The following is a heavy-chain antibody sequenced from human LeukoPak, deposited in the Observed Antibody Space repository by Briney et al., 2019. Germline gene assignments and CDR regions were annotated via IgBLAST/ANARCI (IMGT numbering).Heavy chain of an antibody. V-gene: IGHV1-2*02. CDR2: INPNSGGT. D-gene: IGHD2-15*01. CDR1: GYTFTGYY. CDR3: ARDQDIVVVVAALRQREMGGFDP. Sequence: ASVKVSCKASGYTFTGYYIHWVRQAPGQGLEWMGWINPNSGGTNYAQNFQGRVTMTRDTSISTAYMELSRLRSDDTAVYYCARDQDIVVVVAALRQREMGGFDPWGQGTLVTVSS. J-gene: IGHJ5*02.